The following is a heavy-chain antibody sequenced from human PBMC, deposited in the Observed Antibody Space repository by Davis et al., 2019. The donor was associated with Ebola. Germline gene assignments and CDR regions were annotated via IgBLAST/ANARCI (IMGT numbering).Heavy chain of an antibody. V-gene: IGHV3-23*01. Sequence: GGSLRLSCAASGFTFSSYWMSWVRQAPGKGLEWVSAISGSGGSTYYADSVKGRFTISRDNSKNTLYLQMNSLRAEDTAVYYCARASGYSSSWLDYWGQGTLVTVSS. D-gene: IGHD6-13*01. J-gene: IGHJ4*02. CDR1: GFTFSSYW. CDR2: ISGSGGST. CDR3: ARASGYSSSWLDY.